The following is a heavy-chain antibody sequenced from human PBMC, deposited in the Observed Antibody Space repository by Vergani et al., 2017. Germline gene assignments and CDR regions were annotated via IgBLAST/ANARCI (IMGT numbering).Heavy chain of an antibody. CDR3: AGNRGEQWLAPSNMDV. D-gene: IGHD6-19*01. CDR2: ISSSSSTV. J-gene: IGHJ6*03. CDR1: GFTFNTYT. Sequence: EVQLVESGGGLVQPGGSLRLSCAASGFTFNTYTMNWVRQAPGKGLEWISYISSSSSTVYYAASVKGRFTISRDNARNSLYLQMNSLRAEDTAVYYCAGNRGEQWLAPSNMDVWGKGTTVTVSS. V-gene: IGHV3-48*01.